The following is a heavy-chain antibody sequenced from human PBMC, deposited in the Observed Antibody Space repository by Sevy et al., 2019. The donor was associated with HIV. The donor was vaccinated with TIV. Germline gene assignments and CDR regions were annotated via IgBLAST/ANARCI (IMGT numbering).Heavy chain of an antibody. V-gene: IGHV3-30-3*01. CDR3: ARDGGYSIKWYPLY. J-gene: IGHJ4*01. CDR2: ISYEGTET. Sequence: GGSLRLSCAASGFAFSSHAMHWVRQAPGKGLEWVAVISYEGTETFYAASVEGRFTISRDNSKSMLSLQISSLRPEDTAVYYCARDGGYSIKWYPLYWGHGTLVTVSS. CDR1: GFAFSSHA. D-gene: IGHD6-13*01.